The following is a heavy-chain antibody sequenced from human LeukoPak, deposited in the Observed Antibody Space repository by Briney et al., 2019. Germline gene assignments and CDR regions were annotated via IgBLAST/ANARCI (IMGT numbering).Heavy chain of an antibody. CDR2: ISVYNGDT. CDR1: GYTFTSHG. CDR3: AGGWDSSSSSGVWGWTDR. V-gene: IGHV1-18*04. Sequence: ASVKVSCKASGYTFTSHGISWVRQAPGQGLEWMGWISVYNGDTKFAQKFQGRVTMATDTSTSTAYMELKSLRSDDTAMYYCAGGWDSSSSSGVWGWTDRWGQGTLVTVSS. J-gene: IGHJ5*02. D-gene: IGHD6-13*01.